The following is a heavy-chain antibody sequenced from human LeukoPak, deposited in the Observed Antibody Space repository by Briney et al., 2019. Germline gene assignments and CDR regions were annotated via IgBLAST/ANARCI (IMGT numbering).Heavy chain of an antibody. CDR2: IYYSGST. CDR1: GGSISSSSYY. CDR3: ARLVEPHNWFDP. J-gene: IGHJ5*02. D-gene: IGHD2-2*01. Sequence: SSETLSLTCTVSGGSISSSSYYWGWIRQPPGKGLEWIGSIYYSGSTYYNPSLKSRVTISVDTSKNQFSLKLSSVTAADTAVYYWARLVEPHNWFDPWGQGTLVTVSS. V-gene: IGHV4-39*01.